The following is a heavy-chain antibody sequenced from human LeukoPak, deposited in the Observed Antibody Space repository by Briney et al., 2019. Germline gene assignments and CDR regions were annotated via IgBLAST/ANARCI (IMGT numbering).Heavy chain of an antibody. V-gene: IGHV3-23*01. CDR1: GFTFSTNA. CDR2: ISGSGANT. Sequence: GGSLRLSCAASGFTFSTNAMNWVRQAPGKGLEWVSAISGSGANTYYADSVKGRFTISRDNSKNTLYLQINSLRAEDTAVYYCAKEKVLATVGTVGFDPWGQGTLVTVSS. D-gene: IGHD6-13*01. J-gene: IGHJ5*02. CDR3: AKEKVLATVGTVGFDP.